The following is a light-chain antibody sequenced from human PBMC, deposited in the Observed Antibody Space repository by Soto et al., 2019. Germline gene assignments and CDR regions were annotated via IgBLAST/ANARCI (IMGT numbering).Light chain of an antibody. CDR1: SSDVGNYKY. CDR2: EVS. V-gene: IGLV2-8*01. Sequence: QSALTQSPSASGSPGQSVTISCTGTSSDVGNYKYVSWYQQHPGKAPQLMIYEVSKRPSGVPDRFSGSKSGNTASLTVSGLQVEDEADYYCSSYAGSNLWVFGGGTQLTVL. J-gene: IGLJ3*02. CDR3: SSYAGSNLWV.